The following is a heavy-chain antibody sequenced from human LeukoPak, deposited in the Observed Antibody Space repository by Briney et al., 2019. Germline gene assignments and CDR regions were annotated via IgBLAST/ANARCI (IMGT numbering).Heavy chain of an antibody. J-gene: IGHJ4*02. CDR2: INSDGSRT. D-gene: IGHD4-11*01. V-gene: IGHV3-74*01. Sequence: GGSLRLSCAASGFTFSSYWMHWVGQAPGKGLMWVSRINSDGSRTTYADSVRGRFTISRDNAKSTLYLQMNSLRAEDTAVYYCARVRDDYTYFDCWGQGTLVTVSS. CDR3: ARVRDDYTYFDC. CDR1: GFTFSSYW.